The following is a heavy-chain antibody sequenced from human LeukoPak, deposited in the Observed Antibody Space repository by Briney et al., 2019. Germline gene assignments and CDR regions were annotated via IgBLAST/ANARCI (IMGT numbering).Heavy chain of an antibody. CDR3: ARGAPGVEIMVF. D-gene: IGHD2-8*01. CDR1: GGMFSDYV. J-gene: IGHJ4*02. CDR2: IVPGFQRP. Sequence: GASVKVSCKVFGGMFSDYVISWVRQAPGQGPEWMGAIVPGFQRPIYAQRFQDRVTITTDESATTVYMELNSLTSEDTAVYYCARGAPGVEIMVFWGQGTLVSVSS. V-gene: IGHV1-69*05.